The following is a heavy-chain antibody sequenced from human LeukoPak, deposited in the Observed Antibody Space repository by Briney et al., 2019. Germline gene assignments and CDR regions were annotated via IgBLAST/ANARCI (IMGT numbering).Heavy chain of an antibody. V-gene: IGHV4-34*01. Sequence: PSETLSLTCAVYGGSFSGYYWSWIRQPPGKGLEWIGGINHSGSTNYNPSLKSRVTISVDTSKNQFSLKLSSVTAADTAVYYCARVKFGIIRDRYYYYYYGMDVWGQGTTVTVSS. D-gene: IGHD3-10*01. CDR2: INHSGST. J-gene: IGHJ6*02. CDR1: GGSFSGYY. CDR3: ARVKFGIIRDRYYYYYYGMDV.